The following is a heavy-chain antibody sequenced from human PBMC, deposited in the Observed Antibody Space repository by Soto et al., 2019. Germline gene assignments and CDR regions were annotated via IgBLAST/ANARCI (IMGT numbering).Heavy chain of an antibody. V-gene: IGHV3-33*08. J-gene: IGHJ4*02. D-gene: IGHD3-3*01. CDR2: IGHDGNLT. CDR1: GFTFRNYA. CDR3: ARDRPMTISGRDDN. Sequence: QVQLVESGGGVVQPGRSLRLSCLASGFTFRNYAMFWVRQPPGKGLEWVAYIGHDGNLTLYADSVKGRFTISRDNSKNTVDLQMSRLRLDDTGSYYCARDRPMTISGRDDNWGQGTLVTVS.